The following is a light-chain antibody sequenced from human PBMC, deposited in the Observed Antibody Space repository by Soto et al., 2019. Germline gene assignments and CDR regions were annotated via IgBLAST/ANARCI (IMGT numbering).Light chain of an antibody. CDR1: QSLLYSPNDKTY. Sequence: DIVMTQSPESLAVSLGARATINCKSSQSLLYSPNDKTYLAWYQQNPGQPPKLLIYWASTRESGVPDRFSGTGSGTEFTLTISSLQSEDFALYYCQQYNDWPLTFGQGTKVDIK. CDR2: WAS. V-gene: IGKV4-1*01. J-gene: IGKJ1*01. CDR3: QQYNDWPLT.